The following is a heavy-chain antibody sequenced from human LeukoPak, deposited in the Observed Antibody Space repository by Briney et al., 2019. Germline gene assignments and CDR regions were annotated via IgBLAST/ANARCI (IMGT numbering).Heavy chain of an antibody. Sequence: GGSLRLSCAASGFTFSSYSMNWVRQAPGKGLEWVSSISSSSSYICYADSVKGRFTISRDNAKNSLYLQMNSLRAEDTAVYYCARDHSSSWAQFDYWGQGTLVTVSS. J-gene: IGHJ4*02. CDR2: ISSSSSYI. D-gene: IGHD6-13*01. V-gene: IGHV3-21*01. CDR3: ARDHSSSWAQFDY. CDR1: GFTFSSYS.